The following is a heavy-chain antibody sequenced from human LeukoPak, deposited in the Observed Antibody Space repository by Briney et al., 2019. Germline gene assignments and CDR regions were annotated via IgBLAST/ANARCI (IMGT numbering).Heavy chain of an antibody. CDR2: IYYSGST. Sequence: SETLSLTCTVSGGSISSHYWSWIRQPPGKGLEWIGYIYYSGSTNYNPSLKSRVTISVDTSKNQFSLKLSSVTATDTAVYYCVRDSPGISFDAFDIWGQGTMVTVSS. V-gene: IGHV4-59*11. CDR1: GGSISSHY. CDR3: VRDSPGISFDAFDI. D-gene: IGHD2-21*01. J-gene: IGHJ3*02.